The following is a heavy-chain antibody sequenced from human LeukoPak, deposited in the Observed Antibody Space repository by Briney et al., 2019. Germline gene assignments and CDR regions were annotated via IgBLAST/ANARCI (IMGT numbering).Heavy chain of an antibody. CDR3: AKEGETYYDFWSGYYPVDY. CDR1: GYTFSSYA. V-gene: IGHV3-23*01. Sequence: GSLRLSCAASGYTFSSYAMSWVRQAPGKGLEWVSAISGSGGSTYYADSVKGRFTISRDNSKNTLYLQMNSLRAEDTAVYYCAKEGETYYDFWSGYYPVDYWGQGTLVTVSS. D-gene: IGHD3-3*01. CDR2: ISGSGGST. J-gene: IGHJ4*02.